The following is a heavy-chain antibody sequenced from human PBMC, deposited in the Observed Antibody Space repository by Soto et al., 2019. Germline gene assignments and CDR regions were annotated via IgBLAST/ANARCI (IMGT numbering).Heavy chain of an antibody. J-gene: IGHJ4*02. Sequence: VQLVESGGGVVQPGRSLRLSCAASGFTFSSYGMHWVRQAPGKGLEWVAVISYDGSNKYYADSVKGRFTISRDNSKNTLYLQMNSLRAEDTAVYYCARRELWGQGTLVTVSS. CDR3: ARREL. CDR1: GFTFSSYG. D-gene: IGHD1-7*01. CDR2: ISYDGSNK. V-gene: IGHV3-30*03.